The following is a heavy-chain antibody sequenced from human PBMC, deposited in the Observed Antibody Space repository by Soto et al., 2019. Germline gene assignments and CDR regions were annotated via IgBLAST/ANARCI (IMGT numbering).Heavy chain of an antibody. V-gene: IGHV4-31*03. CDR3: ARADYATGSYYPDY. J-gene: IGHJ4*02. Sequence: QVQLQESGPGLVKPSQTLSLTCTVSGGSVRRGNYYWSWIRQFPGKGLEWIGYISNSGRTHYNPSLMSRITIFVDTSKNQFFLELRSVTAADTPLYYCARADYATGSYYPDYWGQGTLVTVSS. D-gene: IGHD3-10*01. CDR1: GGSVRRGNYY. CDR2: ISNSGRT.